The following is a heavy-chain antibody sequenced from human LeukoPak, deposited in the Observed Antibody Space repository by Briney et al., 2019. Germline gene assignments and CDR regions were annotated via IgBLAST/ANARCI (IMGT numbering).Heavy chain of an antibody. CDR1: GFTFSSYW. D-gene: IGHD1-26*01. Sequence: GGSLRLSCAASGFTFSSYWMSWVRQAPGKGLEWVANIKEDGSEEYYVDSVTGRFTVSRDNAKNTLYLQMNSLRAEDTAVYYCATPRGSGSYLAFDYWGQGTLVTVSS. CDR2: IKEDGSEE. J-gene: IGHJ4*02. CDR3: ATPRGSGSYLAFDY. V-gene: IGHV3-7*01.